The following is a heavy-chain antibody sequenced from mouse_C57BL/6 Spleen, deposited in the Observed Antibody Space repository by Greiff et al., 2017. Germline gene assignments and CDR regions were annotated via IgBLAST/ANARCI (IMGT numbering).Heavy chain of an antibody. D-gene: IGHD2-4*01. CDR2: IDPEDGDT. J-gene: IGHJ4*01. Sequence: VQLQQSGAELVRPGASVKLSCTASGFNIKDYYMHWVKQRPEQGLEWIGRIDPEDGDTEYDPKFQGKATMTADTSSNTAYLQLSSLTSEDTAVYYCTGTYYDDDGAYYYAMDYWGQGTSVTVSS. CDR1: GFNIKDYY. V-gene: IGHV14-1*01. CDR3: TGTYYDDDGAYYYAMDY.